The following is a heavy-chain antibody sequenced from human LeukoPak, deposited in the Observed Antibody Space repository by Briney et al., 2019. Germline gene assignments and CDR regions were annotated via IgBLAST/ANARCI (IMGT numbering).Heavy chain of an antibody. CDR1: GFAFSSHW. CDR3: ARGNDYWSGYIDY. D-gene: IGHD3-3*01. V-gene: IGHV3-74*01. CDR2: VKNDGSGT. J-gene: IGHJ4*02. Sequence: GGSLRLSCAASGFAFSSHWMHWVRQAPGKGLVWVSHVKNDGSGTNYADSVRGRFTISRDNAKNTLYLQMNSLRAEDTAVYYCARGNDYWSGYIDYWGQGTLVTVSS.